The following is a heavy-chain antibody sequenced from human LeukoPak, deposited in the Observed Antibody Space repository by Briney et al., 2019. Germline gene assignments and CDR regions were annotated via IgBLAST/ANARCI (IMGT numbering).Heavy chain of an antibody. J-gene: IGHJ6*03. Sequence: SETLSLTCAVSGYSISSGYYWGWIRQPPGKGLEWIGSIYHSGSTYYNPSLKSRVTISVDTSKNQFSLKLSSVTAADTAVYYCARQRYQLLPEYYCYYYMDVWGKGTTVTVSS. V-gene: IGHV4-38-2*01. CDR1: GYSISSGYY. D-gene: IGHD2-2*01. CDR2: IYHSGST. CDR3: ARQRYQLLPEYYCYYYMDV.